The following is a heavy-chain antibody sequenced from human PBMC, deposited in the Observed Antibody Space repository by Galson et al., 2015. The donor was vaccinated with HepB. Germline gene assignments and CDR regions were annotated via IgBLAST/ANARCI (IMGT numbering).Heavy chain of an antibody. CDR2: ISGSGDSI. J-gene: IGHJ4*02. D-gene: IGHD2-21*02. V-gene: IGHV3-23*01. CDR1: GFIFTNYG. Sequence: SLRLSCAASGFIFTNYGMAWVRQAPGKGLSWISAISGSGDSIYYAESVKGRFTISRDQSKNTLSLQMNNLRADDSGVYYCASEAPDCGGDCYSEYWGQGVLVT. CDR3: ASEAPDCGGDCYSEY.